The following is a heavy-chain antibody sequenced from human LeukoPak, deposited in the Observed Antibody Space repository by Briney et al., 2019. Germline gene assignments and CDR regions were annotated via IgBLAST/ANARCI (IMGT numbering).Heavy chain of an antibody. V-gene: IGHV3-23*01. D-gene: IGHD3-22*01. CDR1: GFTFSSYA. Sequence: SGGSLRLSCAASGFTFSSYAMSWVRQAPGKGLEWVSAISGSGGSTYYADSVKGRFTISRDNSKNTLYLQMNSLRAEDTAVYYCARGTSPGWDYYYDSSGHKYDAFDIWGQGTMVTVSS. CDR3: ARGTSPGWDYYYDSSGHKYDAFDI. CDR2: ISGSGGST. J-gene: IGHJ3*02.